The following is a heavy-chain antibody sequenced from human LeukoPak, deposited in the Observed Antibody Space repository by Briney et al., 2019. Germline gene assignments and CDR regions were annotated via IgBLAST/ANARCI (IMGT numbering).Heavy chain of an antibody. Sequence: HAGGSLRLPCAASGFTFSSYAMSWVRQAPGKGLEWVSAISGSGGSTYYADSVKGRFTISRDNSKNTLYLQMNSLRAEDTAVYYCAKVDMVRGPPIDYWGQGTLVTVSS. CDR2: ISGSGGST. D-gene: IGHD3-10*01. CDR3: AKVDMVRGPPIDY. V-gene: IGHV3-23*01. CDR1: GFTFSSYA. J-gene: IGHJ4*02.